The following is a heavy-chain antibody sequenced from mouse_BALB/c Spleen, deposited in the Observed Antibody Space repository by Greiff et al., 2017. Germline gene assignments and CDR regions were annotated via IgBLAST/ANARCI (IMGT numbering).Heavy chain of an antibody. J-gene: IGHJ3*01. CDR2: ISSGGST. V-gene: IGHV5-6-5*01. CDR1: GFTFSSYA. Sequence: EVNLVESGGGLVKPGGSLKLSCAASGFTFSSYAMSWVRQTPEKRLEWVASISSGGSTYYPDSVKGRFTISRDNARNILYLQMSSLRSEDTAMYYCARAYDGYYWGFAYWGQGTLVTVSA. CDR3: ARAYDGYYWGFAY. D-gene: IGHD2-3*01.